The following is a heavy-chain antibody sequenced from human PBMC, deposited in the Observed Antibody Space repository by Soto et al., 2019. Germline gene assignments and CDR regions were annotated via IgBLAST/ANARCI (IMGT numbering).Heavy chain of an antibody. Sequence: SETLSLTCTLSGGSVRAPDWWKWVRQSPDKGLEWIAEVHISGHSNYNPSLRSRVSVSIDSSKNQFDLNLNSVTAADTAIYYCARVRQGCSANNCYFDPWGQGTQVTVSS. V-gene: IGHV4-4*02. J-gene: IGHJ5*01. CDR2: VHISGHS. D-gene: IGHD1-1*01. CDR1: GGSVRAPDW. CDR3: ARVRQGCSANNCYFDP.